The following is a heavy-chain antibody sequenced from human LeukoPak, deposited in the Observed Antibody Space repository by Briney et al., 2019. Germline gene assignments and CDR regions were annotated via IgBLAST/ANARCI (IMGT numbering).Heavy chain of an antibody. CDR3: AVSSSWYEVVDY. D-gene: IGHD6-13*01. V-gene: IGHV3-11*01. J-gene: IGHJ4*02. CDR2: ISSSGSTI. Sequence: GGSLRLSCAASGFTFGDYYMSWIRQAPGKGLEWVSYISSSGSTIYYADSVKARFTISRDNAKNSLYLQMNSLRAEDTAVYYCAVSSSWYEVVDYWGQGTLVTVSS. CDR1: GFTFGDYY.